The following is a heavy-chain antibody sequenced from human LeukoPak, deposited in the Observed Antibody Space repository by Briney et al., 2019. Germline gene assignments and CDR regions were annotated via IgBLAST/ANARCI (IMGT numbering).Heavy chain of an antibody. J-gene: IGHJ4*02. D-gene: IGHD6-19*01. V-gene: IGHV4-59*08. Sequence: SETLSLTCTVSGGSISSYYWSWIRQPPGKGLEWIGYIYYSGSTNYNPSLMSRVTISVDTSKNQFSLKLSSVAAADTAVYYCVRHSSGWYLFDYWGQGTLVTVSS. CDR3: VRHSSGWYLFDY. CDR2: IYYSGST. CDR1: GGSISSYY.